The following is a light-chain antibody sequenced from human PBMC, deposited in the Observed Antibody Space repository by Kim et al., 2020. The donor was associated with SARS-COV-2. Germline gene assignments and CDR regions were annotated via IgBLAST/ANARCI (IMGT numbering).Light chain of an antibody. V-gene: IGKV1-8*01. CDR3: QQYYSYPWT. CDR2: AAS. Sequence: ASTGDRVTITCRASQGISSYLAWYQQKPGKAPKLQIYAASTLQSGVPSRFSGSGSGTDFTLTISCLQSEDFATYYCQQYYSYPWTFGQGTKVDIK. J-gene: IGKJ1*01. CDR1: QGISSY.